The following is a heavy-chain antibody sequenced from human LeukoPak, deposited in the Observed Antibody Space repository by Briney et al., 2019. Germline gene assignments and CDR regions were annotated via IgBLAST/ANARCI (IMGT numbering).Heavy chain of an antibody. CDR2: ISGSGGST. CDR1: GFTFSSYA. J-gene: IGHJ3*02. Sequence: GGSLRLSCAASGFTFSSYAVSWVRQAPGKGLEWVSAISGSGGSTYYADSVKGRFTISRDNSKNTLYLQMNSLRAEDTAVYYCAKDYGLAYCGGDCYDAFDIWGQGTMVTVSS. V-gene: IGHV3-23*01. D-gene: IGHD2-21*02. CDR3: AKDYGLAYCGGDCYDAFDI.